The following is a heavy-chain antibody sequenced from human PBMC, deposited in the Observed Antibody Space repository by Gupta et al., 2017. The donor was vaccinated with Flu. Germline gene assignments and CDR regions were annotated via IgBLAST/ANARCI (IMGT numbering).Heavy chain of an antibody. D-gene: IGHD3-16*01. J-gene: IGHJ4*02. CDR3: TIFGHIYDYGLDH. V-gene: IGHV3-15*01. CDR2: IKSDTDGGTT. CDR1: GFTFSNAW. Sequence: EVQLVESGGGLVKPGGSLKISCAASGFTFSNAWLSWVRQAPGKGLEWVGRIKSDTDGGTTDYAAPVKGRFTISRDDSKNTLYLQMNSLKTEDAAVYYCTIFGHIYDYGLDHWGQGTLVTVSS.